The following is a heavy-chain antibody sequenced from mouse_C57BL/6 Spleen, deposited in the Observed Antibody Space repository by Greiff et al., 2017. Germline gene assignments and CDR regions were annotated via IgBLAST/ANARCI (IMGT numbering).Heavy chain of an antibody. CDR3: ARGDGNFNWYFDV. D-gene: IGHD2-1*01. CDR1: GYTFTSYW. CDR2: IHPNSGST. J-gene: IGHJ1*03. V-gene: IGHV1-64*01. Sequence: VQLQQPGAELVKPGASVKLSCKASGYTFTSYWMHWVKQRPGQGLEWIGMIHPNSGSTNYNEKFKSKATLTVDKSSSTAYMQLSSLTSEDSAVYYCARGDGNFNWYFDVWGTGTTVTVSS.